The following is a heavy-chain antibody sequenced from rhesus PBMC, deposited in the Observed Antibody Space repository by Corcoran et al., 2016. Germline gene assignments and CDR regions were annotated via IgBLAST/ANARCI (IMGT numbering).Heavy chain of an antibody. CDR2: IYWNDDK. CDR3: ARRRNHNRCDV. V-gene: IGHV2-1*01. D-gene: IGHD4-17*01. CDR1: GFSLSTSGMG. J-gene: IGHJ5-1*01. Sequence: QVTLKESGPALVKPTQTLTLTCTFSGFSLSTSGMGVGWIRQPSRKTLEWLAHIYWNDDKYCRTSMKRRLTSSNDTSKNHVVLTMTNMDPVDTTTYYGARRRNHNRCDVWGPGVLVTVSS.